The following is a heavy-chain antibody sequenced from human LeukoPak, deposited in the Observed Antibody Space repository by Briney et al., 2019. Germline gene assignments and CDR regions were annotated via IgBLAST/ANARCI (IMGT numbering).Heavy chain of an antibody. CDR1: GLTFSSYA. V-gene: IGHV3-30-3*01. Sequence: PGGSLRLSCAASGLTFSSYAMHWVRQAPGKGLEWVAVISYDGSNKYYADSVKGRFTISRDNSKNTLYLQMNSLRAEDTAVYYCARDPDYYDSSGIGDYWGQGTLVTVSS. CDR2: ISYDGSNK. CDR3: ARDPDYYDSSGIGDY. D-gene: IGHD3-22*01. J-gene: IGHJ4*02.